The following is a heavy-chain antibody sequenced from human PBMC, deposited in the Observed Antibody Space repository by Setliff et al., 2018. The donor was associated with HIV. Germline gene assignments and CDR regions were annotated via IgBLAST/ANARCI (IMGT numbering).Heavy chain of an antibody. Sequence: SETLSLTCIVSGGSISNYYWGWIRQSPGKGLEWIGFIHHSGSTNYNPSLESRVTISLDTANNHFSLKLTSVTAADTAVYYCAREQGRSYYDSSGFDYWGQGIPVTVSS. D-gene: IGHD3-22*01. CDR2: IHHSGST. J-gene: IGHJ4*02. V-gene: IGHV4-59*01. CDR3: AREQGRSYYDSSGFDY. CDR1: GGSISNYY.